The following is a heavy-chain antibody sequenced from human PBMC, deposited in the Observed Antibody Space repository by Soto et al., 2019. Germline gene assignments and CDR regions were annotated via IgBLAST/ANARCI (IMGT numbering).Heavy chain of an antibody. D-gene: IGHD2-2*01. CDR2: ISSSSSYI. CDR1: GFTFSSYS. Sequence: EVQLVESGGGLVKPGGSLRLSCAASGFTFSSYSMNWVRQAPGKGLEWVSSISSSSSYIYYADSVEGRFTISRDNAKNSLYLQMNSLRAEDTAVYYCARDGSPISCSSTSCYPYYYYMDVWGKGTTVTVSS. J-gene: IGHJ6*03. CDR3: ARDGSPISCSSTSCYPYYYYMDV. V-gene: IGHV3-21*01.